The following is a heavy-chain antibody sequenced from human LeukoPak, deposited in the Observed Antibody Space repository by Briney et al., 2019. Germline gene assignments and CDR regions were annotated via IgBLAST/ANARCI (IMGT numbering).Heavy chain of an antibody. Sequence: GGSLRLSCAASGFTFSNYWMHWIRQTPGKGLVWVSRINSDGSSTNYADSAKGRLTISRDNAKNTLLLQMNSLRAEDTSIYYCVREYSSSSGRTFDYWGQGILVTVSS. CDR2: INSDGSST. CDR3: VREYSSSSGRTFDY. V-gene: IGHV3-74*01. CDR1: GFTFSNYW. J-gene: IGHJ4*02. D-gene: IGHD6-6*01.